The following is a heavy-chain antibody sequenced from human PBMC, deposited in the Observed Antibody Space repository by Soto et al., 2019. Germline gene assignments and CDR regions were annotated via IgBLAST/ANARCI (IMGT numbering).Heavy chain of an antibody. J-gene: IGHJ2*01. CDR3: SRENMPLTNGWYFDL. CDR1: GGSISGGVHS. D-gene: IGHD2-8*01. V-gene: IGHV4-30-4*01. CDR2: IFDSGST. Sequence: PSETLSLTCTVSGGSISGGVHSWSWIRQPPGKGLEWIGHIFDSGSTYYNPSLKSRLTISVDTSKNQFSLRLSSVTAADTAVYYCSRENMPLTNGWYFDLWGRGTLVTVSS.